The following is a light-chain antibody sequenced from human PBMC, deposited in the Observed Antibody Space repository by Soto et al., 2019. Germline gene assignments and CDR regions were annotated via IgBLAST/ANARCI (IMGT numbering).Light chain of an antibody. Sequence: EIVLTQSPGTLSLSPGERATLSCRASQSISSTYLTWYHQRPGQAPRLLIYDASRRATGIPDRFSGSGSGTDFSLTISGLEPEDFAVYYCQHYDSARWTFGLGTKVDIK. CDR1: QSISSTY. CDR2: DAS. J-gene: IGKJ1*01. CDR3: QHYDSARWT. V-gene: IGKV3-20*01.